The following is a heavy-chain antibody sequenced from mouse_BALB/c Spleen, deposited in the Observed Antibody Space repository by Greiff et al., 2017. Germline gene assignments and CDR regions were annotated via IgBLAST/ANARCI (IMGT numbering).Heavy chain of an antibody. Sequence: EVKLMESGPGLVKPSQSLSLTCSVTGYSITSGYYWNWIRQFPGNKLEWMGYISYDGSNNYNPSLKNRISITRDTSKNQFFLKLNSVTTEDTATYYCARGYYRYDWFADWGQGTLVTVSA. CDR3: ARGYYRYDWFAD. D-gene: IGHD2-14*01. CDR2: ISYDGSN. J-gene: IGHJ3*01. V-gene: IGHV3-6*02. CDR1: GYSITSGYY.